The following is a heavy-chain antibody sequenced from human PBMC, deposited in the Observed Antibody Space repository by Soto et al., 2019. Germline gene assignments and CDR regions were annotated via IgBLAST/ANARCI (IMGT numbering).Heavy chain of an antibody. CDR1: GFTFTSSA. V-gene: IGHV1-58*01. CDR3: AADQDDSSGYNY. J-gene: IGHJ4*02. CDR2: IVVGSGNT. D-gene: IGHD3-22*01. Sequence: ASVKVSCKASGFTFTSSAVQWVRQARGQRLEWIGWIVVGSGNTNYAQKFQERVTITRDMSTSTAYMELSSLRSEDTAVYYCAADQDDSSGYNYWGQGTLVTVSS.